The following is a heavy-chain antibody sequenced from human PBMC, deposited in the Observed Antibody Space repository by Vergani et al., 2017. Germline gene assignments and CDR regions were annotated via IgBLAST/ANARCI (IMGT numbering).Heavy chain of an antibody. J-gene: IGHJ6*02. CDR1: GFTFSDYY. CDR2: ISSSSSYT. V-gene: IGHV3-11*05. CDR3: ARGVVTDWAYYYGMDV. D-gene: IGHD2-21*02. Sequence: QVQLVESGGGLVKPGGSLRLSCAASGFTFSDYYMSWIRQAPGKGLEWVSYISSSSSYTNYADSVKGRFTISRDNAKNSLYLQMNSLKAEDTAVYYCARGVVTDWAYYYGMDVWGQGTTVTVSS.